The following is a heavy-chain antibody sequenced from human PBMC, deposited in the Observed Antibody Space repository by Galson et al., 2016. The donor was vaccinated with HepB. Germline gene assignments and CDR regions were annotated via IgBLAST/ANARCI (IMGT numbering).Heavy chain of an antibody. CDR1: GGSLSGYY. J-gene: IGHJ4*02. D-gene: IGHD3-10*01. V-gene: IGHV4-34*01. CDR3: ARDRSSGSGSFGY. CDR2: IYDSGAT. Sequence: ETLSLTCDVYGGSLSGYYWSWIRQPPGKGLEWIGEIYDSGATNYNPSLKSRVPISLDTSKNQLSLKLNSMTAADTAVYFCARDRSSGSGSFGYWGQGTLVTVSS.